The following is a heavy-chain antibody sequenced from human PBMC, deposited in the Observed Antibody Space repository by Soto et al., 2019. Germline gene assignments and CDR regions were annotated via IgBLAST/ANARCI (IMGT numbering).Heavy chain of an antibody. CDR2: IYYSGST. V-gene: IGHV4-39*02. CDR1: GGSISSSRYY. D-gene: IGHD5-12*01. CDR3: ARDGNIVAMIEGDAFDI. Sequence: SETLSLTCTVSGGSISSSRYYGGWIRQPPGKGLEWIGSIYYSGSTYYNPSLKSRVTISVDTSKNQFSLKLSSVTAADTAVYYCARDGNIVAMIEGDAFDIWGQGTMVTVSS. J-gene: IGHJ3*02.